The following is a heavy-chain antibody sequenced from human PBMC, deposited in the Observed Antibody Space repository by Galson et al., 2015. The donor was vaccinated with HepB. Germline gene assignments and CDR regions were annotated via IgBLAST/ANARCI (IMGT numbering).Heavy chain of an antibody. CDR1: GYNFNDYW. Sequence: QSGAEVKKPGESLRIFCKGFGYNFNDYWIGWVRQMPGKGLEWMGIIYPDDSDTRYSPAFQGQVTMSVDKSISGAYLQWTSLKASDTASYYCARLTARRDGYDSNYFDYWGQGTLVTVAS. CDR3: ARLTARRDGYDSNYFDY. J-gene: IGHJ4*01. V-gene: IGHV5-51*01. CDR2: IYPDDSDT. D-gene: IGHD5-24*01.